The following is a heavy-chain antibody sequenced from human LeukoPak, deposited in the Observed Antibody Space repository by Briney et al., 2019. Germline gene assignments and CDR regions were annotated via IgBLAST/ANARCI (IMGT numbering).Heavy chain of an antibody. CDR2: IYPGDFDT. J-gene: IGHJ4*02. CDR3: ARRALTTGYFDY. Sequence: GVSLKISCEGSGSRFTSYWIAWVRPLPGKGLEWMGIIYPGDFDTRYSPSFQGQVTISADKSINTAYLQWSSLKASDTAIYYCARRALTTGYFDYWGQGSLVTVSS. CDR1: GSRFTSYW. D-gene: IGHD1-1*01. V-gene: IGHV5-51*01.